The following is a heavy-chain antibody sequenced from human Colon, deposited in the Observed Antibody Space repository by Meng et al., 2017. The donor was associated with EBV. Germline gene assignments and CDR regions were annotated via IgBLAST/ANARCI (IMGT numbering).Heavy chain of an antibody. J-gene: IGHJ4*02. Sequence: EGQLVESGRGLVKPGESLRLSCTASGFTFTNAWMNWVRQAPGKGLEWVGRIRSQIDGRTTDYTAPVKGRFTISRDDSKTTLYLQMNRLKIEDSAVYYCTTDEGGSRFWGQGTLVTVSS. D-gene: IGHD1-26*01. V-gene: IGHV3-15*01. CDR2: IRSQIDGRTT. CDR3: TTDEGGSRF. CDR1: GFTFTNAW.